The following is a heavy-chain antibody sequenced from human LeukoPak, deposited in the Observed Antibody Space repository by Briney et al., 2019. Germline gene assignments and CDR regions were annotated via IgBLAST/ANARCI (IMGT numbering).Heavy chain of an antibody. D-gene: IGHD2-2*01. CDR1: GFTFSSYA. Sequence: AGGSLRLSCAVPGFTFSSYAMSWVRQAPGKGLEWVSAISGSGGSTYYADSVKGRFTISRDNSKNTLYLQMNSLRAEDTAVYYCAKSDCSSTSCSYYYYYGMDVWGKGTTVTVSS. V-gene: IGHV3-23*01. J-gene: IGHJ6*04. CDR2: ISGSGGST. CDR3: AKSDCSSTSCSYYYYYGMDV.